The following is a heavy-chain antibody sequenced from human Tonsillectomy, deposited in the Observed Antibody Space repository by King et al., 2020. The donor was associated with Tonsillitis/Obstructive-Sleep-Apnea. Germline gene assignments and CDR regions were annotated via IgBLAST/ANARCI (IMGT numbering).Heavy chain of an antibody. CDR2: INHSGST. J-gene: IGHJ4*02. CDR1: GGSFSGYY. V-gene: IGHV4-34*01. D-gene: IGHD6-13*01. Sequence: VQLQQWGAGLLKPSETLSLTCAVYGGSFSGYYWSWIRQPPGKGLEWIGEINHSGSTNYNPSLKSRVTISVDTSKNQFSLKLSSGTAADTAVYYCARGPNSSSSWYNYWGQGTLVTVSS. CDR3: ARGPNSSSSWYNY.